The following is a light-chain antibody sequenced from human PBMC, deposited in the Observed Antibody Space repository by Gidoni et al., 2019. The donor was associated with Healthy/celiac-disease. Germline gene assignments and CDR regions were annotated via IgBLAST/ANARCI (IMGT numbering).Light chain of an antibody. CDR1: SGHSSYI. J-gene: IGLJ1*01. Sequence: QPVLTQSSSASASLGSWVNLTCTLSSGHSSYIIAWHQQQPGKAPRYLMKLEGSGSYNKGSGVPDRFSGSSSGADRYLTISNLQSEDEADYYCETWDSNTHVFGTGTKVTVL. V-gene: IGLV4-60*03. CDR3: ETWDSNTHV. CDR2: LEGSGSY.